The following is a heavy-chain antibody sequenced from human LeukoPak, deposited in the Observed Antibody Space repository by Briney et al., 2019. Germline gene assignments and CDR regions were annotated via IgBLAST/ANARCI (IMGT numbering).Heavy chain of an antibody. CDR2: IDPNSGGT. D-gene: IGHD3-22*01. Sequence: GASVKVSCKASGYTFTGYYIHWVRQAPGQGLEWMGWIDPNSGGTNYAEKFQGRVFMTRDTSVSTVYMELKSLKSDDTAVYYCARMVPSKYYYDGRGFDYWGQGTLVIVSS. V-gene: IGHV1-2*02. CDR3: ARMVPSKYYYDGRGFDY. CDR1: GYTFTGYY. J-gene: IGHJ4*02.